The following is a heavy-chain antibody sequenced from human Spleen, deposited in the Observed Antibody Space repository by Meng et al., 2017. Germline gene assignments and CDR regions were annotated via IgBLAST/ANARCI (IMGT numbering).Heavy chain of an antibody. V-gene: IGHV4-34*01. CDR3: ARGVPYYYGSGSYPYFQH. Sequence: QVHLQKWGAGLLKPSEPLSLTCAVYGGSFSGYYWRWIRQPPGKGLEWIGEINHSGSTNYNPSLKSRVTISVDTSKNQFSLKLSSVTAADTAVYYCARGVPYYYGSGSYPYFQHWGQGTLVTVSS. CDR1: GGSFSGYY. J-gene: IGHJ1*01. D-gene: IGHD3-10*01. CDR2: INHSGST.